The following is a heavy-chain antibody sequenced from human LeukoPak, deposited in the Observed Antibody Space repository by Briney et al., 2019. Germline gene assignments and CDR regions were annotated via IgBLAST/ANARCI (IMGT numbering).Heavy chain of an antibody. D-gene: IGHD3-10*02. CDR2: IYPGDSDT. V-gene: IGHV5-51*01. J-gene: IGHJ4*02. Sequence: GESLKISGKGSGYSFTSYSSGWVRKMPGKGLEWLRIIYPGDSDTRYSPSFQGHVTIPADKSISTAYLQWSSLKASDTAMYYCARHVRGQFLVDYWGQGTLVTVSS. CDR1: GYSFTSYS. CDR3: ARHVRGQFLVDY.